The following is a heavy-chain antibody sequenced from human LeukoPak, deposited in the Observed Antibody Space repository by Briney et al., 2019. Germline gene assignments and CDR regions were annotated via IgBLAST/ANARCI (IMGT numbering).Heavy chain of an antibody. J-gene: IGHJ6*02. CDR3: AKDSRSWNYLFYYGMDV. Sequence: GGSLRLSRGASGFTFSSYWMHWVRQAPGKGLVWISRINSDGSTTSYADSVKGRFTISRDNSKNTLYVQMNSLRAEDTAVYYCAKDSRSWNYLFYYGMDVWGQGTTVTVSS. D-gene: IGHD1-7*01. CDR1: GFTFSSYW. CDR2: INSDGSTT. V-gene: IGHV3-74*01.